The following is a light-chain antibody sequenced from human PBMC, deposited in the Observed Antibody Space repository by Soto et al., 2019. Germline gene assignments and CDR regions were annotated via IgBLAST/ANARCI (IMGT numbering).Light chain of an antibody. Sequence: EIVLTQSPATLSLSPGERATLSCRASRSVRSYLAWYQQKPGKAPRLLIYDASNRAAGIPARFSGSGSETYFTLTISNLEPEDFAVYYCQQRYAWPPITFGQGTRLEIK. CDR1: RSVRSY. CDR2: DAS. CDR3: QQRYAWPPIT. V-gene: IGKV3-11*01. J-gene: IGKJ5*01.